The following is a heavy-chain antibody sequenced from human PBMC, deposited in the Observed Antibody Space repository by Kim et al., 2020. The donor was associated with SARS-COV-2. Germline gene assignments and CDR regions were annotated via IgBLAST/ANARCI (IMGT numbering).Heavy chain of an antibody. Sequence: GGSLRLSCAASGFTFSTYAMSWVRQAPGKGLEGVSGISGGGGTTYYADSVLGRFTISRDNSKSSLYLQMDSLRAEDTTMYYCGKTRSSYWGQGNLVTVSS. CDR2: ISGGGGTT. V-gene: IGHV3-23*01. CDR3: GKTRSSY. CDR1: GFTFSTYA. J-gene: IGHJ4*01. D-gene: IGHD6-6*01.